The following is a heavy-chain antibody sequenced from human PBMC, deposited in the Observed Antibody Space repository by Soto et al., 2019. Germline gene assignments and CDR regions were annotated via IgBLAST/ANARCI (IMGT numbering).Heavy chain of an antibody. D-gene: IGHD2-21*01. CDR1: GFTFSYYA. CDR3: ARRAITDYDYYVMEV. J-gene: IGHJ6*02. V-gene: IGHV3-23*01. CDR2: ISGSGGST. Sequence: GGSLRLCCAASGFTFSYYAMSCVGQAPGKVLELFSGISGSGGSTYYADSVKGRFTISRDNSENTLYLQVNSLRAEDTAVYYCARRAITDYDYYVMEVWRQGKRITVS.